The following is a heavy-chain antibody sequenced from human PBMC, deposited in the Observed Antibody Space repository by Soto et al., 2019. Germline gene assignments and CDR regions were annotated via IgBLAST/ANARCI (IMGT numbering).Heavy chain of an antibody. Sequence: PGGSLRLSCAASGFTFSSYWMSWFRQAPGKGLEWVSAISGSGGSTYYADSVKGRFTISRDNSKNTLYLQMNSLRAEDTAVYYFAKEKISTSRCNWFDPWGKGTLVTV. D-gene: IGHD2-2*01. CDR3: AKEKISTSRCNWFDP. V-gene: IGHV3-23*01. J-gene: IGHJ5*02. CDR1: GFTFSSYW. CDR2: ISGSGGST.